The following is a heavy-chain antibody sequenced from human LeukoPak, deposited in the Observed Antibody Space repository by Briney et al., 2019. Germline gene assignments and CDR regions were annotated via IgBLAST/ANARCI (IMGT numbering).Heavy chain of an antibody. V-gene: IGHV3-66*01. Sequence: GGSLRLSCAASGFTVSSNSVSWVRQAPGKGLEWVSVIYSGGSTYYTDSVKGRFTISRDNSKNTLYLQMNSLRAEDTAVYYCAGSLAMATAYFDYWGQGTLVTVSS. J-gene: IGHJ4*02. CDR2: IYSGGST. D-gene: IGHD5-24*01. CDR3: AGSLAMATAYFDY. CDR1: GFTVSSNS.